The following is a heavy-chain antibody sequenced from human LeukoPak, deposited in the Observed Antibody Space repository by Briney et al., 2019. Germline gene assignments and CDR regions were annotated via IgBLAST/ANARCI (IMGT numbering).Heavy chain of an antibody. D-gene: IGHD2-8*01. J-gene: IGHJ4*02. CDR2: INPNSDDT. CDR3: ARGNGPENS. V-gene: IGHV1-2*06. CDR1: GYTFTGHI. Sequence: ASVKVSCRASGYTFTGHIMHWVRQAPGQGLEWMGRINPNSDDTKSAQKFQGRVTLTRDTSISTAYMEMSSLTSDDTAVYYCARGNGPENSWGQGTLVIVSS.